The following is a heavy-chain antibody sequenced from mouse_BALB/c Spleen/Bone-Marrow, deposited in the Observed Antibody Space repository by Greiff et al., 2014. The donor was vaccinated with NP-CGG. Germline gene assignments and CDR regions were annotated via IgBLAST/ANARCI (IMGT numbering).Heavy chain of an antibody. V-gene: IGHV1-18*01. D-gene: IGHD1-2*01. Sequence: DVQLQESGPALVKPGASVKISCKTSGYTCSEYNMHWVKQSHRKSLEWIGGVNPNNGGTIYNQKFKGKATLTVDKSSSTAYMELRSLTSEDSAVYYCARKDYGYNYVMDYWGQGTSVTVSS. CDR2: VNPNNGGT. J-gene: IGHJ4*01. CDR1: GYTCSEYN. CDR3: ARKDYGYNYVMDY.